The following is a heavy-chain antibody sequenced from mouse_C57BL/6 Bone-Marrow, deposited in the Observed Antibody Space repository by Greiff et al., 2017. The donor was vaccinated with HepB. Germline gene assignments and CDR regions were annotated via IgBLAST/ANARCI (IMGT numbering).Heavy chain of an antibody. D-gene: IGHD2-4*01. Sequence: EVQLVESGGGLVQSGRSLRLSCATSGFTFSDFYMEWVRQAPGKGLEWIAASRNKANDYTTEYSASVKGRFIVSRDTSQSILYLQMNALRAEDTAIYYCARDGLDYDEGAWFAYWGQGTLVTVSA. CDR1: GFTFSDFY. V-gene: IGHV7-1*01. CDR3: ARDGLDYDEGAWFAY. CDR2: SRNKANDYTT. J-gene: IGHJ3*01.